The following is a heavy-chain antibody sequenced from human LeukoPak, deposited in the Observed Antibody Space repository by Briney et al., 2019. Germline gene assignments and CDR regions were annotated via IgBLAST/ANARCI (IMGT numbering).Heavy chain of an antibody. CDR1: GFSFSNYG. D-gene: IGHD3-22*01. V-gene: IGHV3-23*01. CDR3: TTGITMIVVVEGADAFDI. CDR2: ISGGGVST. Sequence: PGGSLRLSCAASGFSFSNYGMNGVRQAPGKGLEWVSVISGGGVSTYYADSVKGRFTISRDNSKNTLYLQMNSLKTEDTAVYYCTTGITMIVVVEGADAFDIWGQGTMVTVSS. J-gene: IGHJ3*02.